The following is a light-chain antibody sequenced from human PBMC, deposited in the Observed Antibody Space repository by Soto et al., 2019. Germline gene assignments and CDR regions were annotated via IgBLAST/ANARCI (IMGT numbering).Light chain of an antibody. CDR3: SSYTSISTLYV. V-gene: IGLV2-14*01. CDR2: EVS. Sequence: SALTQPASVSGSPGQSITISCTGTSSDIRGYNYVSWYQQNPGKAPKLLIYEVSNRPSGISDRFSGSKSGNTASLTISGLQAEDEADYYCSSYTSISTLYVFGTGTKVTV. CDR1: SSDIRGYNY. J-gene: IGLJ1*01.